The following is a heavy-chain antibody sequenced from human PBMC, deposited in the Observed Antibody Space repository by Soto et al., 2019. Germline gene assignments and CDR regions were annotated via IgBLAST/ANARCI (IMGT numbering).Heavy chain of an antibody. CDR2: IYPGDSDT. CDR1: GYSFTSYW. D-gene: IGHD5-12*01. Sequence: GESLKISCKGSGYSFTSYWIGWVRQMPGKGLEWMGIIYPGDSDTRYSPSFKGQVTISADKSISTAYLQWSSLKASDTAMYYCARRPLSGSIDYGMDVWGQGTTVTVSS. CDR3: ARRPLSGSIDYGMDV. J-gene: IGHJ6*02. V-gene: IGHV5-51*01.